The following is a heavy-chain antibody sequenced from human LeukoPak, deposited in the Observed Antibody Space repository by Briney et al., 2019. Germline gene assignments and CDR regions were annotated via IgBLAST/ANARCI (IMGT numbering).Heavy chain of an antibody. D-gene: IGHD3-22*01. CDR2: ISGGGVST. CDR1: GFTFSSYA. V-gene: IGHV3-23*01. J-gene: IGHJ4*02. CDR3: AKDNYYDSSGYSATFDY. Sequence: PGGSLRLSCATSGFTFSSYAMSWVRQAPGKGLEWVSAISGGGVSTYYTDSVKGRFTISRDNSKNTLYLQMNSLRTEDTALYYCAKDNYYDSSGYSATFDYWGQGTLVTVSS.